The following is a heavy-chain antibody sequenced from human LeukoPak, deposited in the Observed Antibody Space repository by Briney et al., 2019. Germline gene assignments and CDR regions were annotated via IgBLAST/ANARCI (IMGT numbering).Heavy chain of an antibody. Sequence: GGSLRLSCAASGFTVSNNYMSWVRQRPGKGLERVSVIYSGGNTYYADSVKGRFTISRDNSKNTLYLQMNSLRAEDTAVYDRAMDRIAVAVYWGQGTLVTVSS. V-gene: IGHV3-66*01. D-gene: IGHD6-19*01. CDR3: AMDRIAVAVY. CDR1: GFTVSNNY. CDR2: IYSGGNT. J-gene: IGHJ4*02.